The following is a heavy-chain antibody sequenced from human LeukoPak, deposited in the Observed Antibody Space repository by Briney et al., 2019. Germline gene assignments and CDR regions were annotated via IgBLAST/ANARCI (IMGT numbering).Heavy chain of an antibody. CDR2: IIPIFGTA. D-gene: IGHD6-13*01. CDR3: AREGKIAAAATNAFDI. Sequence: SVKASCKASGGTFSSYAISWVRQAPGQGLEWMGGIIPIFGTANYAQKFQGRVTITADKSTSTAYMELSSLRSEDTAVYYCAREGKIAAAATNAFDIWGQGTMVTVSS. J-gene: IGHJ3*02. V-gene: IGHV1-69*06. CDR1: GGTFSSYA.